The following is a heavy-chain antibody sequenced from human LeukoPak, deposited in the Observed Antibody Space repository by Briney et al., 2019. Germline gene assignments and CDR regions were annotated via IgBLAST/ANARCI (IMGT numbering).Heavy chain of an antibody. CDR3: ARTPPPYYYGSGSYPYYYYYYMDV. Sequence: RTGGSLRLSCAASGFTFDDYGMSWVRQAPGKGLEWVSGINWNGGSTGYADSVKGRFTISRDNAKNSLYLQMNNLRAEDTALYYCARTPPPYYYGSGSYPYYYYYYMDVWGKGTTVTVSS. CDR1: GFTFDDYG. J-gene: IGHJ6*03. CDR2: INWNGGST. V-gene: IGHV3-20*04. D-gene: IGHD3-10*01.